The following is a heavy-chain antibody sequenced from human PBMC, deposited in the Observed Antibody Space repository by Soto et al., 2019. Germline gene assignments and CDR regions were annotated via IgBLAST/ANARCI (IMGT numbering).Heavy chain of an antibody. CDR3: AREGNSYSGMDV. V-gene: IGHV1-46*01. CDR2: IKLSGGST. Sequence: QVQLMQSGAEVKKPGASVRVSCVASGYTFTSYYMHWVRQAPGQGLEWLGAIKLSGGSTTYAQRFQGRVTVTRDTSRSTVYMELRSLRSEDTAVYHCAREGNSYSGMDVWGQGTTVTVS. J-gene: IGHJ6*02. CDR1: GYTFTSYY.